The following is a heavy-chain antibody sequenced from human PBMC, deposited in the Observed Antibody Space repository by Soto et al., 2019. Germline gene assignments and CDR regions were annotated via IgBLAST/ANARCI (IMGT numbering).Heavy chain of an antibody. CDR3: AKDLGYSSGWYIDY. CDR2: ISGSGGST. J-gene: IGHJ4*02. D-gene: IGHD6-19*01. Sequence: EVQLLESGGGLVQPGGSLRLSCAASGFTFSSYAMSWVRQALGKGLEWVSAISGSGGSTYYADSVKGRFTISRDNSKNTLYLQMNSLRAEDTAVYYCAKDLGYSSGWYIDYWGQGTLVTVSS. CDR1: GFTFSSYA. V-gene: IGHV3-23*01.